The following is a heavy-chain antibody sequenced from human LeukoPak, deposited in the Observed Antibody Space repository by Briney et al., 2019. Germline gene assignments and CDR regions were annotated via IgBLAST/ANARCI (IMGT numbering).Heavy chain of an antibody. CDR2: ISGSGGST. D-gene: IGHD3-10*01. CDR1: GFTFSSYA. Sequence: GGSLRLSCAASGFTFSSYAMNWVRQAPGKGLEWVSAISGSGGSTYYADSVKGRFTISRDNSKNTLYLQMNSLRAEDTAVYYCAKDLVITMVRGVNDYWGQGTLVTVSS. J-gene: IGHJ4*02. CDR3: AKDLVITMVRGVNDY. V-gene: IGHV3-23*01.